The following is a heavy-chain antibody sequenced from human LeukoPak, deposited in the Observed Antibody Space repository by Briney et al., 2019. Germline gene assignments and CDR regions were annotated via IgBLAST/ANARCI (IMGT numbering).Heavy chain of an antibody. Sequence: GGSLRLSCAASGFTFSNYGMHWVRQAPGKGLEWVAFIRYDGSNKYYADSVKGRFTISRDNSKNTLYLQMNSLRAEDTAVYYCATNRIVVVVADYWGQGTLVTVSS. CDR3: ATNRIVVVVADY. J-gene: IGHJ4*02. CDR2: IRYDGSNK. V-gene: IGHV3-30*02. CDR1: GFTFSNYG. D-gene: IGHD2-15*01.